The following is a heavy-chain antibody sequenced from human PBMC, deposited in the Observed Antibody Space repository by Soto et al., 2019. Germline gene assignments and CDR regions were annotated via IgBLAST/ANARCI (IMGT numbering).Heavy chain of an antibody. CDR2: IYPGDSDT. J-gene: IGHJ6*02. Sequence: PGESVKISCKGSGYSFTSYWIGWVRQMPGKGLEWMGIIYPGDSDTRYSPSFQGQVTISADKSISTAYLQWSSLKASDTDMYYCARQDMAPSLYYYGMDVWGQGTTVTVSS. V-gene: IGHV5-51*01. CDR1: GYSFTSYW. CDR3: ARQDMAPSLYYYGMDV.